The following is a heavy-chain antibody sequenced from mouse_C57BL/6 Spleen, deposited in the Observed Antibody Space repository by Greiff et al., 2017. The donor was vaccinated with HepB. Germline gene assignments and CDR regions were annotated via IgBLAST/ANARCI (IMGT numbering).Heavy chain of an antibody. J-gene: IGHJ2*01. CDR2: IYPRSGNT. CDR3: ARWEGLLRSCLDY. Sequence: VQLQRSGAELARPGASVKLSCKASGYTFTSYGISWVKQRTGQGLEWIGEIYPRSGNTYYNEKFKGKATLTADKSSSTAYMELRSLTSEDSAVYFCARWEGLLRSCLDYWGQGTTLTVSS. V-gene: IGHV1-81*01. CDR1: GYTFTSYG. D-gene: IGHD1-1*01.